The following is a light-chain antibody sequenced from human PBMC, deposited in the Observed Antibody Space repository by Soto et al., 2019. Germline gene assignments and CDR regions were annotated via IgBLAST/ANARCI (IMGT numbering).Light chain of an antibody. CDR1: QSIYSN. CDR2: GTS. V-gene: IGKV3-15*01. CDR3: QQYYSWPQT. J-gene: IGKJ1*01. Sequence: TQSPATLSVSPGERATLSCRASQSIYSNLAWYYQRPGQSPRLLIYGTSTRATAVPARFSGSGSGTEFTLTISSLQAEDFAVYYCQQYYSWPQTFGQGTKVEIK.